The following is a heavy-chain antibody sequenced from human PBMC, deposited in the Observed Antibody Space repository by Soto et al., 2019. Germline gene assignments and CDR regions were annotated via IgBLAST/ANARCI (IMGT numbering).Heavy chain of an antibody. CDR1: GYTFTNYG. Sequence: QVQLVQSGAEVKKPGASVKVSCKASGYTFTNYGISWVRQAPGQGLEWMGWISPYNGNTNYAQKVQGXVXXXTXXATGTADMELRSLRSDDTAVYHCASGGYYYEPSGHLGYFQYWGQGTLVTVSS. J-gene: IGHJ1*01. V-gene: IGHV1-18*04. D-gene: IGHD3-22*01. CDR3: ASGGYYYEPSGHLGYFQY. CDR2: ISPYNGNT.